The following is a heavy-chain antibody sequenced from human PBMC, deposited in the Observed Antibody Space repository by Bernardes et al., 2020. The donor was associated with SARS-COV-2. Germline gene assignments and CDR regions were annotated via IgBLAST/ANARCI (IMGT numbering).Heavy chain of an antibody. CDR1: GFSVSAYW. V-gene: IGHV3-74*01. Sequence: GGSLRLSCAASGFSVSAYWMHWVRQAPGEGLVWVSRINEDGSIINYADSVKGRVTMTTDTSTSTAYMELRSLRSDDTAVYYCARDVRVVGAHQDYWGQGTLVTVST. CDR3: ARDVRVVGAHQDY. J-gene: IGHJ4*02. D-gene: IGHD2-15*01. CDR2: INEDGSII.